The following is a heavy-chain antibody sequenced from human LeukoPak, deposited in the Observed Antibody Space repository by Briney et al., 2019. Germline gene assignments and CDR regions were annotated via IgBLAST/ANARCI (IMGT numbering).Heavy chain of an antibody. V-gene: IGHV4-34*01. D-gene: IGHD6-13*01. CDR1: GGSFSGYY. CDR2: INHSGST. J-gene: IGHJ4*02. CDR3: ARERASAGPFDY. Sequence: SETLSLTCAVYGGSFSGYYWSWIRQPPGKGLEWIGEINHSGSTNYNPSLKSRVTISVDTSKNQFSLKLSSVTVADTAVYYCARERASAGPFDYWGQGTLVTVSS.